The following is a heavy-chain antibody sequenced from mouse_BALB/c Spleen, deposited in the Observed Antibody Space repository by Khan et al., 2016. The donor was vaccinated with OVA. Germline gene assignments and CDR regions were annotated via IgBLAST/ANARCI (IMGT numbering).Heavy chain of an antibody. V-gene: IGHV3-1*02. Sequence: EVQLQESGPGLVEPSQSLSLTCTVTGYSITSDYSWHWIRQFPGNKLEWLGYMHFSGRTNYNPSLKSRISITRATSKNQFFLQLNSVTTEDSATDCYAIFDYYGIDHWGQGTTLTVSS. J-gene: IGHJ2*01. CDR2: MHFSGRT. CDR1: GYSITSDYS. CDR3: AIFDYYGIDH. D-gene: IGHD1-1*01.